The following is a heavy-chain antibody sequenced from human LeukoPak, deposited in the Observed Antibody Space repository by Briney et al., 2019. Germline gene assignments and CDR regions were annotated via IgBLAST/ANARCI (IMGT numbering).Heavy chain of an antibody. CDR3: ARSSITIFAPSVYFDL. V-gene: IGHV4-59*08. D-gene: IGHD3-3*01. J-gene: IGHJ2*01. Sequence: PSETLSLTCTVSGGSISSYYWSWIRQPPGKGLEWIGYIYYSGSTNYNPSLKSRVTISVDTSKNQFSLKLSSVTAADTAVYYCARSSITIFAPSVYFDLWGRGTLVTVSS. CDR1: GGSISSYY. CDR2: IYYSGST.